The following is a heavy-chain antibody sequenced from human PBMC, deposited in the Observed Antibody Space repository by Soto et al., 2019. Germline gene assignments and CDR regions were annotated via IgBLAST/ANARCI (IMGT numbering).Heavy chain of an antibody. D-gene: IGHD4-4*01. CDR1: GFTLSNDL. J-gene: IGHJ5*02. V-gene: IGHV3-74*01. Sequence: GGSLRLSCSASGFTLSNDLVHWVRQSPGKGLVWVSRISADGSDTAYAGSVKGRFSISRDNARNTVYLQMSSLRVDDTAVYYCLSKDPIGPWRAWGKGTLVTVSS. CDR2: ISADGSDT. CDR3: LSKDPIGPWRA.